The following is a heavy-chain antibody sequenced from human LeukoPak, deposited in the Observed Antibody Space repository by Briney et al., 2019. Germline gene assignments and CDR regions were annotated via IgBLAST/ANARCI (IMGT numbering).Heavy chain of an antibody. J-gene: IGHJ5*02. Sequence: ASVKVSCKASGYTFTTYGITWVRQAPGQGLAWMGWISAYNGNTNYAQKLQGRVTMTRDTSTSTAYMELKSLRADDTAVYYCARDLGLVRGVVDPWGEGTLVTVSS. CDR2: ISAYNGNT. CDR1: GYTFTTYG. CDR3: ARDLGLVRGVVDP. D-gene: IGHD3-10*01. V-gene: IGHV1-18*01.